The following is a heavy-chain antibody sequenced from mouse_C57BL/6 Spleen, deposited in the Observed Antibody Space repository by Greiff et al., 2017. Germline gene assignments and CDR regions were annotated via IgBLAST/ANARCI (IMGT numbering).Heavy chain of an antibody. J-gene: IGHJ2*01. D-gene: IGHD2-3*01. CDR1: GYSITSGYY. V-gene: IGHV3-6*01. CDR3: ARQRGYYDGYYFDY. CDR2: ISYDGSN. Sequence: EVQLVESGPGLVKPSQSLSLTCSVTGYSITSGYYWNWIRQFPGNKLEWMGYISYDGSNNYNPSLKNRISITRDTSKNQFFLKLNSVTTEDTATYYCARQRGYYDGYYFDYWGQGTTLTVSS.